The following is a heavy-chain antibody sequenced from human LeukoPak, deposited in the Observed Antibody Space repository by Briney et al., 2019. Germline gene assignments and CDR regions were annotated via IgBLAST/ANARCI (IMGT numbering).Heavy chain of an antibody. Sequence: ASVKVSCKASGGTFSSYAISWVRQAPGQGLEWMGRIIPILGIANYAQKFQGRVTITADKSTSTAYMELSSLRSEDTAVYYCARDPDYYDSSGYFVSDAFDIWGQGIMVTVSS. CDR3: ARDPDYYDSSGYFVSDAFDI. CDR1: GGTFSSYA. J-gene: IGHJ3*02. V-gene: IGHV1-69*04. D-gene: IGHD3-22*01. CDR2: IIPILGIA.